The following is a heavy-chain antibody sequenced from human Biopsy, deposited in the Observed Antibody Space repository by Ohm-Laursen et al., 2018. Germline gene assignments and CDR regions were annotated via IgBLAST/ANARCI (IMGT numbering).Heavy chain of an antibody. V-gene: IGHV3-9*01. J-gene: IGHJ4*02. CDR1: GFKFDDYG. Sequence: SLRLSCTASGFKFDDYGMNWVRQVPGKGLEWVSRISWNSGSIGYVDSVKGRFTISRDNAKNTLYLQMNSLKADDTAVYYCAKEEPPQGYDFWSGHYYYFDYWGQGTLVTVSS. D-gene: IGHD3-3*01. CDR3: AKEEPPQGYDFWSGHYYYFDY. CDR2: ISWNSGSI.